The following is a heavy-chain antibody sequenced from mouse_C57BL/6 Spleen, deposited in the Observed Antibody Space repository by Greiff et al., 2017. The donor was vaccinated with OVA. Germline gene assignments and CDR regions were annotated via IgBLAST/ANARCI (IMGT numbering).Heavy chain of an antibody. Sequence: DVKLVESGGDLVKPGGSLKLSCAASGFTFSSYGMSWVRQTPDKRLEWVATISSGGSYTYYPDSVKGRFTISRDNAKNTLYLQMSSLKSEDTAMYYCARRAVGDYFDYWGPGTTLTVSS. J-gene: IGHJ2*01. CDR1: GFTFSSYG. CDR3: ARRAVGDYFDY. V-gene: IGHV5-6*02. CDR2: ISSGGSYT. D-gene: IGHD3-3*01.